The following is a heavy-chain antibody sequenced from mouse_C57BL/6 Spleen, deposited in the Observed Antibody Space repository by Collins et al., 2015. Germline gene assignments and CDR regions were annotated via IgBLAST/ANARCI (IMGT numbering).Heavy chain of an antibody. J-gene: IGHJ3*01. CDR2: IYPGDGDT. CDR3: ARWGYGKGFAY. CDR1: GYAFSSYW. V-gene: IGHV1-80*01. D-gene: IGHD1-1*01. Sequence: QVQLQQSGAELMKPGASVKLSCKATGYAFSSYWMNWVKQRPGKGLEWIGQIYPGDGDTNYNGKFKGKATLTADKSSSTAYMQLSSLTSEDSAVYFCARWGYGKGFAYWGQGTLVTVSA.